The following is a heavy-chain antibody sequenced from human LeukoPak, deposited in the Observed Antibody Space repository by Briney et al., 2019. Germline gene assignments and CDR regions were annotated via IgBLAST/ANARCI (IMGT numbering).Heavy chain of an antibody. J-gene: IGHJ6*03. CDR1: GFTFSRYW. V-gene: IGHV3-7*01. Sequence: PGGSLRLSCAASGFTFSRYWMSWVRQAPGKGLEWVANINEDGSEKYFVDSVKGRFTISRDNAKNSLYLQMNSLRAEDTAVYYCAREALWYYYIDVRGKGTTVTVSS. CDR2: INEDGSEK. CDR3: AREALWYYYIDV.